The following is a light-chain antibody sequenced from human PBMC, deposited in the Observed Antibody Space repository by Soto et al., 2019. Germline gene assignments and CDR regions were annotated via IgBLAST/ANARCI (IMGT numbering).Light chain of an antibody. J-gene: IGLJ2*01. CDR1: SSNIGTNA. CDR3: AVWDDSLNVV. CDR2: SDN. Sequence: SVLTQPPSASGTPGQRVTISCSGSSSNIGTNAVNWYRQLPGTAPKLLIYSDNQRPSGVPDRFSGSKSGTSASLAISGLQSEDEADYYCAVWDDSLNVVFGGGTKLTVL. V-gene: IGLV1-44*01.